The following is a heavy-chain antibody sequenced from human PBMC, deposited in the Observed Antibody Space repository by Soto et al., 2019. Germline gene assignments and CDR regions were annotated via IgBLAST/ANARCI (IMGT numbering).Heavy chain of an antibody. V-gene: IGHV6-1*01. Sequence: SQTLSLTCAISGDSVSSNSAAWNWTRQSPSRGLEWLGRTYYRSKWYNDYAVSVKSRITINPDTSENQFSLQLNSVTPEDTAVYYCARDVLVRGVIITGNYYYGMDVWGQGTTVTVSS. D-gene: IGHD3-10*01. CDR2: TYYRSKWYN. CDR3: ARDVLVRGVIITGNYYYGMDV. J-gene: IGHJ6*02. CDR1: GDSVSSNSAA.